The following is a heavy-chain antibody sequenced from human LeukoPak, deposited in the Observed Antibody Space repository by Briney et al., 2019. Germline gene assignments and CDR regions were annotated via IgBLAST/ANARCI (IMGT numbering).Heavy chain of an antibody. CDR1: GFSFSSYG. Sequence: GGSLRLSCAVSGFSFSSYGMSWVRQAPGKGLEWVSAIGGSGSSTYYADSVKGRFTISRDNSKNTLYLQLNSLRAEDTAIYYCATYRQVLLPFESWGQGTLVTVSS. V-gene: IGHV3-23*01. D-gene: IGHD2-8*02. CDR3: ATYRQVLLPFES. J-gene: IGHJ4*02. CDR2: IGGSGSST.